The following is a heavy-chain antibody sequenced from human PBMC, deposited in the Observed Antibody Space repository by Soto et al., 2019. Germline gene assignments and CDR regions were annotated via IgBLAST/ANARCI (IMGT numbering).Heavy chain of an antibody. D-gene: IGHD1-26*01. CDR1: GGTFSSYA. CDR2: IIPIFGTA. CDR3: ARPCSGSESHPLEGEALNDY. Sequence: QVQLVQSGAEVKKPGSSVKVSCKAPGGTFSSYAISWVRQAPGQGLEWMGGIIPIFGTANYPQKFQGRVTITADESTSTAYMELSSLRSEDRAVYYCARPCSGSESHPLEGEALNDYWGQGTLVTVSS. J-gene: IGHJ4*02. V-gene: IGHV1-69*01.